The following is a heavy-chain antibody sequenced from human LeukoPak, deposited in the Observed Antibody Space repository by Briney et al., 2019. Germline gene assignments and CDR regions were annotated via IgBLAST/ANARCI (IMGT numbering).Heavy chain of an antibody. CDR3: ARDGKQQLGFDY. J-gene: IGHJ4*02. Sequence: ASVKVSCKASGYTFTSYGISWVRRAPGQGLEWMGWISAYNGKTNHAQNFQGRVTMTTDTSTSTAYMELRSLRSDDTAVYYRARDGKQQLGFDYWGQGTLVTVSS. CDR1: GYTFTSYG. V-gene: IGHV1-18*01. CDR2: ISAYNGKT. D-gene: IGHD6-13*01.